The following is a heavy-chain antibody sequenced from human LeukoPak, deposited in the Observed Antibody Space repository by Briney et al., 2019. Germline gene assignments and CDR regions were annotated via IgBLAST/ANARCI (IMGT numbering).Heavy chain of an antibody. CDR3: ASHFRSNHYYFYYMDV. Sequence: SVKVSCKASGGTFDRYAISWVRQAPGQGLEWMAGIAPILGTPNYAQNFQGRVTITTDESTSTAYMELSSLRSDDTAVYYCASHFRSNHYYFYYMDVWGTGTTVTVSS. V-gene: IGHV1-69*05. D-gene: IGHD3-16*02. J-gene: IGHJ6*03. CDR2: IAPILGTP. CDR1: GGTFDRYA.